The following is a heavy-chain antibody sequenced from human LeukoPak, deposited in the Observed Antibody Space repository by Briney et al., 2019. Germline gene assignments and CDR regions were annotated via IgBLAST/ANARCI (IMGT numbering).Heavy chain of an antibody. V-gene: IGHV4-39*01. D-gene: IGHD3-22*01. Sequence: SETLSLTCAVSGDSISTSAYYWDWSRQPPGKGLEWIGSIYYDGNTRYNPSLKSRVTISVDRSKNQFSLKLSSVTAADTAVYYCARGRGYYYDSSGYWPWGQGTLVTVSS. CDR2: IYYDGNT. CDR3: ARGRGYYYDSSGYWP. CDR1: GDSISTSAYY. J-gene: IGHJ4*02.